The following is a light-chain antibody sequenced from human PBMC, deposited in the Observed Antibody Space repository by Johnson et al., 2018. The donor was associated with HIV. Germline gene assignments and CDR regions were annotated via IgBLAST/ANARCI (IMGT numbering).Light chain of an antibody. CDR2: DNN. Sequence: QSVLTQPPSVSAAPGQKVSISCSGSSSNIGNNYVSWYQQLPGTAPKLLIYDNNKRPSGIPDRFSGSKYGTSATLGIAGLQTGEEADYYCGTWDTRLPTVCVCGTVTKFPCL. V-gene: IGLV1-51*01. CDR3: GTWDTRLPTVCV. CDR1: SSNIGNNY. J-gene: IGLJ1*01.